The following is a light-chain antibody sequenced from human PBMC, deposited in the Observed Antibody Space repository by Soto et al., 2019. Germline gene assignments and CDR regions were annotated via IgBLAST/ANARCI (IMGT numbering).Light chain of an antibody. Sequence: QSALTQPASVSGSPGQSITISCTGTSSDVGGSNYVSWYQQHPGKAPKLMIYEVTYRPSGVSNRFSASKSGNTASLTISGLQAEDEADYYCSSYTSGTPLYVFGTGTKVTVL. J-gene: IGLJ1*01. CDR3: SSYTSGTPLYV. V-gene: IGLV2-14*03. CDR1: SSDVGGSNY. CDR2: EVT.